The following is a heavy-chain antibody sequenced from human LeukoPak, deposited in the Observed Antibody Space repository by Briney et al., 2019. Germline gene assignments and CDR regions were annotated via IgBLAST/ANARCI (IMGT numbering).Heavy chain of an antibody. CDR2: IKQDGSEK. CDR3: AKVFEGSGRPYYFDY. D-gene: IGHD3-10*01. Sequence: PGGSLRLSCAASRFTFSTFWMSWVRQAPGKGLEWVANIKQDGSEKYYADSVKGRITISRDNSKNTLYLQMNSLRAEDTAVYYCAKVFEGSGRPYYFDYWGQGTLVTVSS. V-gene: IGHV3-7*03. J-gene: IGHJ4*02. CDR1: RFTFSTFW.